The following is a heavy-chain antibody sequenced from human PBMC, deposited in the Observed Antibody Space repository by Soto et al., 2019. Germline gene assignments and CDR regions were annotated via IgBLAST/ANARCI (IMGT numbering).Heavy chain of an antibody. J-gene: IGHJ3*02. Sequence: PGGSLRLSCAASGFNFDDYAMHWVRQAPGKGLVWVSGVSWDSGIIGYAVSVKGRFTISRDNAKNSLYLQMNSLRAEDTAVYYCSKAQVHFSAAGPDVVDIWGQGTMVTVSS. CDR3: SKAQVHFSAAGPDVVDI. CDR2: VSWDSGII. CDR1: GFNFDDYA. D-gene: IGHD6-13*01. V-gene: IGHV3-9*01.